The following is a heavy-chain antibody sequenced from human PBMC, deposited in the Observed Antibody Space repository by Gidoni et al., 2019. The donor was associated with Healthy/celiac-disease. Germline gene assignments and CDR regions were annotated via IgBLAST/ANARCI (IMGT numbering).Heavy chain of an antibody. J-gene: IGHJ4*02. Sequence: QVQLQESGPGLVKPSGTLSLTCAVSGGSISRSNWWSWVRQPPGKGLEWIGEIYHSGSTNYNPSLKSRVTISVDKSKNQFSRKLSSVTAADTAVYYCARVATPCSGGSCYTGVTDYWGQGTLVTVSS. CDR2: IYHSGST. V-gene: IGHV4-4*02. D-gene: IGHD2-15*01. CDR3: ARVATPCSGGSCYTGVTDY. CDR1: GGSISRSNW.